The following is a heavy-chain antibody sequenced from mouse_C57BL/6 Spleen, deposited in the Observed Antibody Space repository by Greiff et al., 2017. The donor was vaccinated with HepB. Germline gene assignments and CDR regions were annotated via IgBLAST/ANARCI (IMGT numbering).Heavy chain of an antibody. J-gene: IGHJ3*01. CDR3: ARGRNGYYAWFAY. CDR1: GYTFTSYW. D-gene: IGHD2-3*01. CDR2: IDPSDSYT. Sequence: QLQQPGAELVMPGASVKLSCKASGYTFTSYWMHWVKQRPGQGLEWIGEIDPSDSYTNYNQKFKGKSTLTVDKSSSTAYMQLSSLTSEDSAVYYCARGRNGYYAWFAYWGQGTLVTVSA. V-gene: IGHV1-69*01.